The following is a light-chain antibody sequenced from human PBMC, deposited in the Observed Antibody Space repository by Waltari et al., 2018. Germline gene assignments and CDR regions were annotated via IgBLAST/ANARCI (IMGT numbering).Light chain of an antibody. CDR1: QSITSF. J-gene: IGKJ4*01. CDR2: AAS. Sequence: DIQMTQSPSSLSASVGDRVPITCRASQSITSFLNWYQQKPGKAPKLLIYAASNLQSGVPSRFSGSGSGTDFSLTISSLQPEDFATYYCQQTYSTPDTFGGGTKVEIK. V-gene: IGKV1-39*01. CDR3: QQTYSTPDT.